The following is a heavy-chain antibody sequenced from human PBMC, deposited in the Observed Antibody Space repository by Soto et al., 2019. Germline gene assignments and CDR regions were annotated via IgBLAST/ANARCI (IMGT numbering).Heavy chain of an antibody. CDR1: GGSISSSSYY. CDR3: ATRPYYYDSSGYYQAFDI. J-gene: IGHJ3*02. Sequence: QLQLQESGPGLVKPSETLSLTCTVSGGSISSSSYYWGWIRQPPGKGLEWIGSIYYSGSTYYNPSLKSRVTISVDTSKTQFSLKLSSVTAADTAVYYCATRPYYYDSSGYYQAFDIWGQGTMVTVSS. D-gene: IGHD3-22*01. V-gene: IGHV4-39*01. CDR2: IYYSGST.